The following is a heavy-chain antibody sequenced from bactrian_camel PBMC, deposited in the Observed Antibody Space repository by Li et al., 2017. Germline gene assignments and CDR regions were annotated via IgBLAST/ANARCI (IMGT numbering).Heavy chain of an antibody. J-gene: IGHJ4*01. D-gene: IGHD5*01. CDR1: FLPATTYT. CDR2: IGVPGAS. Sequence: HVQLVESGGGSVRAGGSLRLSCAASFLPATTYTMAWYHQPPGKERELVARIGVPGASTYADSVEGRFTMFRDNAKNTLFLQMNSLKSEDTARYFCATQEYGLGMRYWGQGTQVTVS. V-gene: IGHV3S55*01. CDR3: ATQEYGLGMRY.